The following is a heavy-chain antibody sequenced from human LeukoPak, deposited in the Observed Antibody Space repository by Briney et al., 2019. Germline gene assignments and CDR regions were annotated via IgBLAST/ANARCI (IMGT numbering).Heavy chain of an antibody. J-gene: IGHJ4*02. CDR3: AREGYYGSGSPPSLYFDY. D-gene: IGHD3-10*01. CDR2: ISSNNRYI. Sequence: GGSLRLSCAASGFTFSTYSMNWVRQAPGKGLEWVSSISSNNRYIYYADSVKGRFTISRDNSRSTLYLQMNSLRPEDTAIYYCAREGYYGSGSPPSLYFDYWGQGTLVTVSS. V-gene: IGHV3-21*01. CDR1: GFTFSTYS.